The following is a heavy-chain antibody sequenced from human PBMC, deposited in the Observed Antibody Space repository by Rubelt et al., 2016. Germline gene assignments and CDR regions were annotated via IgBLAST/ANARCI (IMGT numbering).Heavy chain of an antibody. D-gene: IGHD6-19*01. Sequence: EVQVVESGGGLVQPGGSLRLSCAVSGFTFSNYWMSWVRQAPGKGLEWVANINQDGSEKYYVDSVKGRFTISRDNAKNSLYLQMNSLGGEDTAVYYCARVYSSGWPDYWGQGTLVTVSS. CDR1: GFTFSNYW. CDR2: INQDGSEK. J-gene: IGHJ4*02. V-gene: IGHV3-7*01. CDR3: ARVYSSGWPDY.